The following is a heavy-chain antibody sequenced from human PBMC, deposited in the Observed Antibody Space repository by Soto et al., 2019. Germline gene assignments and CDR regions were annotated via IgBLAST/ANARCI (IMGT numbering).Heavy chain of an antibody. Sequence: QVQLVQSGAEVKKPGASVKVSCKASGYTFTSYGISWVRQAPGQGLEWMGWISAYNGNTNYAQKLQGRVTMTTDTSTSTAYMELRSLRSDDTAVYYCARDLRECCSSTSCYQWFDPWGQGTLVTVSS. CDR1: GYTFTSYG. CDR3: ARDLRECCSSTSCYQWFDP. V-gene: IGHV1-18*04. D-gene: IGHD2-2*01. CDR2: ISAYNGNT. J-gene: IGHJ5*02.